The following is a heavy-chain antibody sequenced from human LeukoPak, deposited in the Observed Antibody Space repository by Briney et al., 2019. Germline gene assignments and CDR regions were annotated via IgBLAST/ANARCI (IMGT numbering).Heavy chain of an antibody. CDR3: ARETPLAGYIDY. J-gene: IGHJ4*02. V-gene: IGHV4-39*07. Sequence: SETLSLTCTVSGGSISSSSYYWGWIRQPPGKGLEWIGSIYYSGRTYYNPFLKSRVTISVDTSKNQFSLKLSSVTAADTAVYYCARETPLAGYIDYWGQGTLVTVSS. CDR1: GGSISSSSYY. CDR2: IYYSGRT. D-gene: IGHD6-19*01.